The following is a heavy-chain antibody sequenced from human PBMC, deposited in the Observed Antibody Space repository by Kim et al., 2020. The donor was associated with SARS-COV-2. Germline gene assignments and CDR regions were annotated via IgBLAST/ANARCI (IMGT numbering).Heavy chain of an antibody. D-gene: IGHD5-18*01. CDR3: AGGYNYGDY. V-gene: IGHV4-59*09. CDR2: GTT. J-gene: IGHJ4*02. Sequence: GTTNYNPSLKSRVTMSLDTSKSQFSLKLNSVTAADTAVYYCAGGYNYGDYLGQGTLVTVSS.